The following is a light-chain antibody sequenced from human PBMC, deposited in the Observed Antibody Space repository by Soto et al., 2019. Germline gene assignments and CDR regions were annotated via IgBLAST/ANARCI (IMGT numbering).Light chain of an antibody. Sequence: QSALTQPPSASGSPGQSVTISCTGTSSDIGGYNYVSWYQQHPGKAPKLIIYEVTNRPSGVPDRFSGSKSGNTASLTVSGLQVEDEADYYCSSYAGSNNLVISGGGTKLTVL. J-gene: IGLJ2*01. CDR1: SSDIGGYNY. CDR3: SSYAGSNNLVI. V-gene: IGLV2-8*01. CDR2: EVT.